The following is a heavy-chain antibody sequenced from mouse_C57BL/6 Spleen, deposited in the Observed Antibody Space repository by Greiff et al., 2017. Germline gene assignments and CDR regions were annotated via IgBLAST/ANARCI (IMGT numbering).Heavy chain of an antibody. J-gene: IGHJ2*01. D-gene: IGHD1-1*01. CDR2: IYPGSGNT. Sequence: QVQLQQSGPELVKPGASVKISCKASGYSFTSYYIHWVKQRPGQGLEWIGWIYPGSGNTKYNEKFKGKATLTADTSSSTAYMQLSSLTSEDSAVYYCARSGGSSPYYFDYCGQGTTLTVSS. V-gene: IGHV1-66*01. CDR1: GYSFTSYY. CDR3: ARSGGSSPYYFDY.